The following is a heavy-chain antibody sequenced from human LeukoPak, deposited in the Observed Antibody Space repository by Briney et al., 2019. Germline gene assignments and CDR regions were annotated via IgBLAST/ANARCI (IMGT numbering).Heavy chain of an antibody. CDR3: ARGVPAAILLGNWFDP. Sequence: SQTLSLTCTVSGGSISSGGYYWSWIRQHPGKGLEWIGYIYYSGSTYYNPSLKSRVTISVDTSKNQFSLKLSSVTAADTAVYYCARGVPAAILLGNWFDPWGQGTLVTVSS. CDR1: GGSISSGGYY. J-gene: IGHJ5*02. CDR2: IYYSGST. V-gene: IGHV4-31*03. D-gene: IGHD2-2*01.